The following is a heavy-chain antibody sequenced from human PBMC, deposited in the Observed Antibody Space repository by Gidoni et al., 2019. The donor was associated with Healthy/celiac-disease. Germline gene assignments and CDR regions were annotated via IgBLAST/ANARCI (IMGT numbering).Heavy chain of an antibody. J-gene: IGHJ4*02. V-gene: IGHV3-53*02. D-gene: IGHD3-10*01. Sequence: EVQLVETGGGLIQPGVSLRLSCAASGFTVSSNYMSWVRQAPGKGLEWVSVIYSGGSTYYADSVKGRFTISRDNSKNTLYLQMNSLRAEDTAVYYCATSPYGSGSYYNDFDYWGQGTLVTVSS. CDR1: GFTVSSNY. CDR3: ATSPYGSGSYYNDFDY. CDR2: IYSGGST.